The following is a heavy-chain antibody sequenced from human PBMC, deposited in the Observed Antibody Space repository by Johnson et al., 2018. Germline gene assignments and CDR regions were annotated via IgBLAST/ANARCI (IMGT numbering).Heavy chain of an antibody. J-gene: IGHJ3*02. D-gene: IGHD6-13*01. CDR1: GGTFSSYA. CDR2: IIPIFGTA. CDR3: ARGGIRAAAGTPEAVDI. Sequence: QVQLVQSGAEVKKPGSSVKVSCKASGGTFSSYAISWVRQAPGQGLEWMGWIIPIFGTANYAQKFQGRVTITADESTGAAYMGLSSLRAEDSAVSYGARGGIRAAAGTPEAVDIWGQGTRVTVAS. V-gene: IGHV1-69*01.